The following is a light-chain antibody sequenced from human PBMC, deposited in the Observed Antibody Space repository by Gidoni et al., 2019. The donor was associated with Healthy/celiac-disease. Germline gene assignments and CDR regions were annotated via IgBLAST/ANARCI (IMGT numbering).Light chain of an antibody. CDR1: QSISSY. CDR2: AAS. CDR3: QQSYRTPLT. Sequence: DIQMTESPSSLSASVGDRVTITCRASQSISSYLNWYQQKPEKAPKLLIYAASSLKSGVPSRFSGSGSVTDFTLTIRSLQPEDFATYYCQQSYRTPLTFGGGTKVEIK. J-gene: IGKJ4*01. V-gene: IGKV1-39*01.